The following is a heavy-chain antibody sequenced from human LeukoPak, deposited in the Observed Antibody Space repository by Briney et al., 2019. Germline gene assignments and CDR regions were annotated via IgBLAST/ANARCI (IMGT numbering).Heavy chain of an antibody. D-gene: IGHD2-21*01. CDR3: ARDGVEFYNWFDP. Sequence: GGSLRLSCAASGFSFSNYWMHWVRQAPGKGLVWVSRINSDGSSTTYADTVKGRFTISRDNAKNTLYLQMNSLRAEDTAVYYCARDGVEFYNWFDPWGQGTLVTVSS. CDR2: INSDGSST. CDR1: GFSFSNYW. V-gene: IGHV3-74*01. J-gene: IGHJ5*02.